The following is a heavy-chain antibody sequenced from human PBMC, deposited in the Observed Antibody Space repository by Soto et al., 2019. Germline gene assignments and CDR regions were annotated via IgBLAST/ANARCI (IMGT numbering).Heavy chain of an antibody. Sequence: EVQLVESGGGLVTPGGSLTLSCAASGFSFSPAWMNWVRQAPGKGLEWVGLIKSKGGGGTADYAAPVKGRFIISRDASNNTIYLQMNSLKPEDRALYYCIWQQDFYYGRAVWGQGTRVTVSS. J-gene: IGHJ6*02. CDR3: IWQQDFYYGRAV. CDR1: GFSFSPAW. D-gene: IGHD6-13*01. CDR2: IKSKGGGGTA. V-gene: IGHV3-15*07.